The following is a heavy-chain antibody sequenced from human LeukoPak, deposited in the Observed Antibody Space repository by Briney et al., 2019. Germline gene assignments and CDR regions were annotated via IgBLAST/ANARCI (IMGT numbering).Heavy chain of an antibody. V-gene: IGHV3-15*07. CDR1: GFTFSNAW. CDR2: IKSKTDGGTT. D-gene: IGHD1-26*01. J-gene: IGHJ4*02. Sequence: PGGSLRLSCAASGFTFSNAWMNWVRQAPGKGLEWVGRIKSKTDGGTTDYAAPVKGRFTMSRDDSKNTLYLQMNSLKTEDTAVYYCTTERHIVGATTPPYWGQGTLVTVSS. CDR3: TTERHIVGATTPPY.